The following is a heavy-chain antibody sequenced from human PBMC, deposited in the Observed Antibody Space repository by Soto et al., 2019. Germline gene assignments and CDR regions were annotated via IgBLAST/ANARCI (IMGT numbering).Heavy chain of an antibody. V-gene: IGHV3-7*05. CDR2: IKYDGSEE. CDR3: ARFASGKSAPT. CDR1: GFTLSDYW. D-gene: IGHD5-12*01. J-gene: IGHJ5*02. Sequence: GPLRLSCAGCGFTLSDYWMSWARQAPGKGLEWVANIKYDGSEEYYVDSVRGRFTISRDNAMNSLHLQMNSLRADDTAVYYCARFASGKSAPTSGQAPLVTVSS.